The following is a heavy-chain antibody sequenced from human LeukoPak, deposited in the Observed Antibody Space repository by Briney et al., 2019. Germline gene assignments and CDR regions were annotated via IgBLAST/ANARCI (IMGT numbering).Heavy chain of an antibody. V-gene: IGHV4-34*01. CDR1: GGSFSGYY. D-gene: IGHD3-10*01. CDR2: INHSGST. CDR3: ARRYYGSGSYDY. Sequence: SETLSLTCAVYGGSFSGYYWSWIRQPPGKGLEWIGEINHSGSTNYNPSLKSRVTISVDTSKNQFSLKLSSVTAADTAVYYCARRYYGSGSYDYWGQGTLVTVSS. J-gene: IGHJ4*02.